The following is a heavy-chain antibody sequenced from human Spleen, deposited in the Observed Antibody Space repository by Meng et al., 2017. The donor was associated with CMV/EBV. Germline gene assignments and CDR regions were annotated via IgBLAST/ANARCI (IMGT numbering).Heavy chain of an antibody. CDR1: GYTFTGYY. V-gene: IGHV1-2*02. CDR3: ASAYCDDFSCYTLGLGY. CDR2: INPISGDT. D-gene: IGHD2-2*02. J-gene: IGHJ4*02. Sequence: ASVKVSCKASGYTFTGYYLNWVRQAPGQGLEWMGWINPISGDTNYAQKFQGRVTMTSDTSISTAYMELSSLRSDDTAVYYCASAYCDDFSCYTLGLGYWGQGTLVTVSS.